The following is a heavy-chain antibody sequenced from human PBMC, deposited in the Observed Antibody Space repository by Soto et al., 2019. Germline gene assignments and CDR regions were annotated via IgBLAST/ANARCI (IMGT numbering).Heavy chain of an antibody. CDR3: ARGTIVARQHLDY. CDR1: GFTFSSYA. J-gene: IGHJ4*02. V-gene: IGHV3-30*03. D-gene: IGHD6-6*01. Sequence: QVQLVESGGGVVKPGKSLRLSCAASGFTFSSYAMHWARQAPGKGLEWVTVISIRGGDEYYAESVRGRFTISRDDSKNTLYRQMDSRRVEDTAVYYCARGTIVARQHLDYWGQGTLVTVSS. CDR2: ISIRGGDE.